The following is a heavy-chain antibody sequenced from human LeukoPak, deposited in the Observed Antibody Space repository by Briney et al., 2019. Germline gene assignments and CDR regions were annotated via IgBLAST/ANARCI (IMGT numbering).Heavy chain of an antibody. V-gene: IGHV4-59*01. D-gene: IGHD2-2*01. CDR1: GGSISSYY. Sequence: SETLSLTCTVSGGSISSYYWSWIRQPPGKGLEWIGYIYYSGSTNYNPSLKSRVTISVDTSKNQFSLKLSSVTAADTAVYYCARAVVVVPAAGDYYYYGMDVWGQGTTVTVSS. J-gene: IGHJ6*02. CDR2: IYYSGST. CDR3: ARAVVVVPAAGDYYYYGMDV.